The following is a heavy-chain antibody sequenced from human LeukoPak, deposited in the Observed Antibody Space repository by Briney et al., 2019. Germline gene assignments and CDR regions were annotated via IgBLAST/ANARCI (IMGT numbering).Heavy chain of an antibody. CDR2: IYSGGRI. V-gene: IGHV3-66*01. Sequence: GGSLRLSCAASGFIVSTNHMSWVRQAPGKGLEWVSVIYSGGRIYYADSVKGRFTISRDNSKNTLYLQMNSLRAEDTAVYYCATSYSSSWAGYWGQGTLVTVSS. CDR3: ATSYSSSWAGY. D-gene: IGHD6-13*01. J-gene: IGHJ4*02. CDR1: GFIVSTNH.